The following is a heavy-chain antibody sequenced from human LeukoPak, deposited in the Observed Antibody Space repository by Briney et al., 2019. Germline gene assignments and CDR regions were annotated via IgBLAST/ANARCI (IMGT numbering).Heavy chain of an antibody. CDR1: GFTFSSYE. CDR2: ISSNGATI. CDR3: VRDTDP. Sequence: QPGGSLRLSCAASGFTFSSYETNWVRQAPGRGLEWVSYISSNGATIHYADSVKGRFTISRDNTKNSLYLQLNSLRAEDTAVYYCVRDTDPWGQGTLVTVSS. V-gene: IGHV3-48*03. J-gene: IGHJ5*02.